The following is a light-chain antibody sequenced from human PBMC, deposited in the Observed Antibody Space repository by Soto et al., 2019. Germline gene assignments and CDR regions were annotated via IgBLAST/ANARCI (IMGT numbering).Light chain of an antibody. J-gene: IGKJ1*01. V-gene: IGKV1-39*01. Sequence: DIQMTQSPSSLCASVGYRVTITCLASQSISSYLNWYQQKPGKAPKLLIYAASSLQSGVPSRFSGSGSGTDFTLTISSLQPEDFATYYCQQSYSTPRTFGQGTKVDI. CDR1: QSISSY. CDR3: QQSYSTPRT. CDR2: AAS.